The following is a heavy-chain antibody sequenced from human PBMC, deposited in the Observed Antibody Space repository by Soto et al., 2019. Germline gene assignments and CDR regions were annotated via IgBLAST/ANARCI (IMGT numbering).Heavy chain of an antibody. CDR1: GYTFTSYG. CDR3: ARVLLLWFWEAKGAFDI. D-gene: IGHD3-10*01. V-gene: IGHV1-18*01. CDR2: ISAYNGNT. J-gene: IGHJ3*02. Sequence: QVQLVQSGAEVKKPGASVKVSCKASGYTFTSYGLSWVRQAPGQGLEWMGWISAYNGNTNYAQKLQGRVTMTTDTSTSTAYMELRSLRSDDTAVYYCARVLLLWFWEAKGAFDIWGQGTMVTVSS.